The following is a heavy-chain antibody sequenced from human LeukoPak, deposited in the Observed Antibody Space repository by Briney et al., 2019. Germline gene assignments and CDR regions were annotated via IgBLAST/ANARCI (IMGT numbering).Heavy chain of an antibody. CDR1: GFIFTNYF. CDR2: IKHDGSEK. J-gene: IGHJ4*02. Sequence: PGGSLRLSCAASGFIFTNYFMSWVRQAPGKGLEWVASIKHDGSEKYYVGSVRGRFTISRDNTMNSLYLQMSSLRAEDTAVYCATDRGWRTSGYYLYYFEYWGQGTLVTHSS. CDR3: ATDRGWRTSGYYLYYFEY. D-gene: IGHD3-3*01. V-gene: IGHV3-7*01.